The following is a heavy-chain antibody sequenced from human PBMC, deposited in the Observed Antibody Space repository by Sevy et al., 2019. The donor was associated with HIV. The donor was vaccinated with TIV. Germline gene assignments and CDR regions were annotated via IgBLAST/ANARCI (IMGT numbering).Heavy chain of an antibody. CDR3: TRGPSGFSGSDLAY. CDR1: GYTFTGYY. CDR2: INPNSGGT. D-gene: IGHD3-22*01. V-gene: IGHV1-2*02. Sequence: ASVKVSCKASGYTFTGYYMHWVRQAPGLGLEWMGWINPNSGGTKYAQKFQDRVTMTRDTSISTAYMELSRLKSDDTDVYYCTRGPSGFSGSDLAYWGQGTLVTVSS. J-gene: IGHJ4*02.